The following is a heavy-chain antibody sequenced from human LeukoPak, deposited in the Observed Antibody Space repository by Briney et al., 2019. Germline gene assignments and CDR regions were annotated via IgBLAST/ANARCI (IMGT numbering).Heavy chain of an antibody. CDR1: GFTFSSYA. CDR3: ARPSVAGRYGRFGY. V-gene: IGHV3-23*01. CDR2: IRGSGDRT. Sequence: GGSLRLSCAASGFTFSSYAMSWVRQAPGKGLEWVSLIRGSGDRTYYADSVKGRFTISRDNSKDTVYLQMKSLRAEDTALYYCARPSVAGRYGRFGYWGQGTLVTVSS. J-gene: IGHJ4*02. D-gene: IGHD6-19*01.